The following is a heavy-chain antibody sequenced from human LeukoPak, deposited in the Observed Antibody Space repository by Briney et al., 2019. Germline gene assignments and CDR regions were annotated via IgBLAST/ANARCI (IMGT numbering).Heavy chain of an antibody. CDR1: GGSISSSSYY. CDR3: ARPMRVDVFDI. Sequence: SETLSLTCTVSGGSISSSSYYWGWIRQPPGKGLEWIGSIYYSGSTYYNPSLKSRVTISVDTSKNQFSLKLSSVTAADTAVYYCARPMRVDVFDIWGQGTMVTVSS. CDR2: IYYSGST. V-gene: IGHV4-39*01. J-gene: IGHJ3*02.